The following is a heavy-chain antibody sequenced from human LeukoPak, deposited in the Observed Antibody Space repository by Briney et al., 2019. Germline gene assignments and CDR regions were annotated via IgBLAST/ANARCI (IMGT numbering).Heavy chain of an antibody. CDR1: GYTFTGYY. CDR2: IDPDSGGT. V-gene: IGHV1-2*02. Sequence: ASVEVSCKASGYTFTGYYLHWVRQAPGQGLEWMGWIDPDSGGTNYAQKFQGRVTMTRDTSINTVYMELNRLRFDDTAVYYCTRDKPFDYWGQGTLVTVSS. J-gene: IGHJ4*02. CDR3: TRDKPFDY.